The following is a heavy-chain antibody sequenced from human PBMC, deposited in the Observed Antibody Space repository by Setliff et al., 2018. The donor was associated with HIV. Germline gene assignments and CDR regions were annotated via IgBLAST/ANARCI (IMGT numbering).Heavy chain of an antibody. CDR1: GGSFSGYY. D-gene: IGHD1-26*01. Sequence: SETLSLTCAVYGGSFSGYYWSWIRQPPGKGLEWIGEINHGGSTDSNPSPKSRVTISVDTSKNQFSLNLTSVTAADTAVYYCARDPIVFDYWGQGTLVTVSS. CDR3: ARDPIVFDY. CDR2: INHGGST. V-gene: IGHV4-34*01. J-gene: IGHJ4*02.